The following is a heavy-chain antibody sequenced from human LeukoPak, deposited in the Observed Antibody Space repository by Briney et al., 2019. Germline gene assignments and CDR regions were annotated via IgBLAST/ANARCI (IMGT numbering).Heavy chain of an antibody. V-gene: IGHV4-39*01. CDR3: AKSDGYGLIDY. Sequence: SETLSLTCAVSGASISGSGYYWGWIRQPPGKGLEWIGNIYYSGSTYYNASLQSRVTISIDTSKNQFSLRLNSVTAADTAMYYCAKSDGYGLIDYWGQGTLVTVSS. J-gene: IGHJ4*02. CDR2: IYYSGST. CDR1: GASISGSGYY. D-gene: IGHD2-21*02.